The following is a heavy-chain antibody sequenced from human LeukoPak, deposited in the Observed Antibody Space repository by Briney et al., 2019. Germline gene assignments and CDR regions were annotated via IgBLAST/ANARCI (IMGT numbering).Heavy chain of an antibody. CDR3: ARFSYGGNPGPARAYDY. D-gene: IGHD4-23*01. V-gene: IGHV4-59*12. J-gene: IGHJ4*02. CDR2: IYYSGST. Sequence: SETLSLTCTVSGGSISSYYWSWIRQPPGKGLEWIGYIYYSGSTNYNPSLKSRVTISVDTSKNQFSLKLSSVTAADTAVYYCARFSYGGNPGPARAYDYWGQGTLVTVSS. CDR1: GGSISSYY.